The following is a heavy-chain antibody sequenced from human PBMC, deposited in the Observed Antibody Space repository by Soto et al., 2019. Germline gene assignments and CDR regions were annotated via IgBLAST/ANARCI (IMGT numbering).Heavy chain of an antibody. J-gene: IGHJ5*02. CDR3: ARGRNGRVAAGWFDP. Sequence: PSETLSLICAVYGGSFSGYYWSWIRQPPGKGLECIGEINYSGSTNYNPSLKSRVTISVDTSKNQFSLKLSSVTAADTAVYYCARGRNGRVAAGWFDPWGQGTLVTVSS. V-gene: IGHV4-34*01. D-gene: IGHD2-15*01. CDR2: INYSGST. CDR1: GGSFSGYY.